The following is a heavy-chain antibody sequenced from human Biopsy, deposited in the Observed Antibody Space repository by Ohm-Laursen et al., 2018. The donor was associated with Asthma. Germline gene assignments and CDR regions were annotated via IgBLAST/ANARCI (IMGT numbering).Heavy chain of an antibody. CDR1: GFTFSSYG. J-gene: IGHJ4*02. CDR2: IWYDGSNK. CDR3: ARDPAGYCYFDY. D-gene: IGHD3-22*01. V-gene: IGHV3-33*01. Sequence: SLRLSCAASGFTFSSYGMHRVRQAPGRGLEWVAVIWYDGSNKYYADSVKGQFTISRGNSKNTLYLQMNSLRAEDTAVYYCARDPAGYCYFDYWGQGTLVTVSS.